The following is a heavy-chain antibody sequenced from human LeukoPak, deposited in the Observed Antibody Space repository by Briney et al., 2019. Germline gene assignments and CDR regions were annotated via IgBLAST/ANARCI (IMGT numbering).Heavy chain of an antibody. Sequence: SETLSLTCGVSGGSLSSNYWWRWVRQPPGKGLEWIANIYYSGSTYYNPSLKSRVTISVDTSKNQFSLTLSSVTAADTAVYYCAGLIRPGWFDPWGQGTLVTVSS. CDR2: IYYSGST. D-gene: IGHD1-14*01. CDR3: AGLIRPGWFDP. CDR1: GGSLSSNYW. J-gene: IGHJ5*02. V-gene: IGHV4-39*01.